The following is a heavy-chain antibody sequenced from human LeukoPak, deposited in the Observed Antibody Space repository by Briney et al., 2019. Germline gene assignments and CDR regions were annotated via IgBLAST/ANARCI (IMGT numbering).Heavy chain of an antibody. D-gene: IGHD6-19*01. V-gene: IGHV4-61*02. Sequence: SETLSLTCTVSGGSISSGVYYCSWIRQPAGKGLEWIGRIYTSGSTNYNPSLKSRVTISVDTSKNQLSLKLSSVTAADTAIYYCARDVAVAGVYWGQGTLVTVSS. CDR2: IYTSGST. CDR3: ARDVAVAGVY. CDR1: GGSISSGVYY. J-gene: IGHJ4*02.